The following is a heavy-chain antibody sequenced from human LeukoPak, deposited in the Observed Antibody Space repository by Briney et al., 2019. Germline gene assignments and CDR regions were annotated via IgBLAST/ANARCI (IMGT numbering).Heavy chain of an antibody. CDR2: ISGSGGST. Sequence: GGSLRLSCAASGFTFSSYAMSWVRQAPGKGLEWVSAISGSGGSTYYADSVKGRFTISRDNSKNTLYLQMNSLRAEDTAVYYCAKDRSAGSGWYGWFDPWGQGTLVTVSS. J-gene: IGHJ5*02. D-gene: IGHD6-19*01. V-gene: IGHV3-23*01. CDR3: AKDRSAGSGWYGWFDP. CDR1: GFTFSSYA.